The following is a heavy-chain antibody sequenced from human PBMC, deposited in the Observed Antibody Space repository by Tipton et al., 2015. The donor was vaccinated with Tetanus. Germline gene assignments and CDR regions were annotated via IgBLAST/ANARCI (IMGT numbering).Heavy chain of an antibody. CDR1: GGSVRGGDYQ. V-gene: IGHV4-61*08. CDR3: ARASYGFPKKGPFDS. Sequence: TLSLTCSVSGGSVRGGDYQWNWIRQSPGKGLEWLAYISYSGSTNSNYDLRSRITISQDTSKNQFSLKLTSVTAADTAIYYCARASYGFPKKGPFDSWGQGALVIVSS. CDR2: ISYSGST. J-gene: IGHJ4*02. D-gene: IGHD3-3*01.